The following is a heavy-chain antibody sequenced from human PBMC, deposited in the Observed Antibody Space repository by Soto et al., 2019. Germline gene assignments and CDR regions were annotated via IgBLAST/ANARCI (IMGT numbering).Heavy chain of an antibody. CDR1: GFTFSIYA. CDR2: ITSSGGST. V-gene: IGHV3-23*01. J-gene: IGHJ5*02. D-gene: IGHD3-22*01. CDR3: YYYDSSGYGYNWFDP. Sequence: GGSLRLSCAAPGFTFSIYAMSWVRQAPEKGLEWVSTITSSGGSTYYADSVKGRFTISRDNSKNTLSLQMNSLRAEDTAVYYCYYYDSSGYGYNWFDPWGQGTPVTVSS.